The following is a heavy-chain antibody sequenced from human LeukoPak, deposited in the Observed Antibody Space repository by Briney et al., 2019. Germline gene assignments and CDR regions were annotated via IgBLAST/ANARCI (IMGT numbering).Heavy chain of an antibody. CDR2: IGTAGDT. CDR1: GFTFSSYD. CDR3: ARAVTTFHYYYYSGMDV. V-gene: IGHV3-13*01. J-gene: IGHJ6*02. Sequence: GGSLRLSCAASGFTFSSYDMHWVRQATGKGLEWVSAIGTAGDTYYPGSLKGRFTISRENAMNSLYLQMNSLRAEDTAVYYCARAVTTFHYYYYSGMDVWGQGTTVTVSS. D-gene: IGHD4-11*01.